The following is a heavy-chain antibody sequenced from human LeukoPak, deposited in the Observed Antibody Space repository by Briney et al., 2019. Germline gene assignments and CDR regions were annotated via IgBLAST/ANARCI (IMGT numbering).Heavy chain of an antibody. CDR1: GDSISSSNW. Sequence: SETLSLTCAVSGDSISSSNWWTWVRQPPGKGLGWIGEIYHSGSTNYNPSLKSRVTISVDKSNNQFSLKLTSVTAADTAVYYCARQSGYSNGFDYWGQGTLVTVSS. J-gene: IGHJ4*02. V-gene: IGHV4-4*02. CDR3: ARQSGYSNGFDY. D-gene: IGHD5-18*01. CDR2: IYHSGST.